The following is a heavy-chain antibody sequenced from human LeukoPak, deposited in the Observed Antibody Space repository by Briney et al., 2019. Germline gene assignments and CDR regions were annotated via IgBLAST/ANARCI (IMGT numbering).Heavy chain of an antibody. CDR1: GGTFSSYA. D-gene: IGHD4-17*01. CDR3: ARDTSTVTHWYFHL. J-gene: IGHJ2*01. Sequence: SVTVSCKASGGTFSSYAISWVRQGPGQGLEWMGGIIPIFGTANYAQTFQGRVTITADKSTSTAYMELSSLRSEDTAVYYCARDTSTVTHWYFHLWGRGTLVTVSS. V-gene: IGHV1-69*06. CDR2: IIPIFGTA.